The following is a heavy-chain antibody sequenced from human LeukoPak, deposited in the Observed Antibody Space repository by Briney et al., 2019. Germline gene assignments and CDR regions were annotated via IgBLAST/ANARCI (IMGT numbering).Heavy chain of an antibody. Sequence: PSETLSLTCTVSGYSISSGFYWGWIRQPPGKGLEWIGNIYHSGITYYTPSLKSRVTISVDTSKNQFYLNLSSVTAADTAVYFCARAVGSFDWLPLFDYWGQGTLVTVSS. CDR3: ARAVGSFDWLPLFDY. V-gene: IGHV4-38-2*02. J-gene: IGHJ4*02. CDR1: GYSISSGFY. D-gene: IGHD3-9*01. CDR2: IYHSGIT.